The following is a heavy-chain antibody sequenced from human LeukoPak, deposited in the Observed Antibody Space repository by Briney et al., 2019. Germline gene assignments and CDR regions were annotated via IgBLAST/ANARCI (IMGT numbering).Heavy chain of an antibody. CDR2: ISSSSSTI. V-gene: IGHV3-48*01. J-gene: IGHJ6*03. CDR1: GFTFSSYI. CDR3: ARDSGKDARYCSCGSCYSRSHYYYYMDV. D-gene: IGHD2-15*01. Sequence: GGSLRLSCAASGFTFSSYIMNWVRQAPGKGLEWVSYISSSSSTIYYADSVKGRFTISRDNAKNSLYLQMNSLRAEDTAVYYCARDSGKDARYCSCGSCYSRSHYYYYMDVWGKATTVTIPS.